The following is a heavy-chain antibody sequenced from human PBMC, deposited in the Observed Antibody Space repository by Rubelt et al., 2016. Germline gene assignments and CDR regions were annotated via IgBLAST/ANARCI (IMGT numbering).Heavy chain of an antibody. CDR1: GFTFSSYW. Sequence: VQLVESGGGLVQPGGSLRLSCAASGFTFSSYWMSWVRQAPGKGLEWVANIKQDGSEKYYVDSVKGRFTISRDNAKNSLYLQMNSLRAEDTAVYYCARDRDSSSWTYYYYYYGMDVWGQGTTVTVSS. J-gene: IGHJ6*02. D-gene: IGHD6-13*01. CDR2: IKQDGSEK. CDR3: ARDRDSSSWTYYYYYYGMDV. V-gene: IGHV3-7*03.